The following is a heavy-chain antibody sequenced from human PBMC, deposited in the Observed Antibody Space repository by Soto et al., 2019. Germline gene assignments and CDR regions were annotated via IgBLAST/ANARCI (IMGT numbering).Heavy chain of an antibody. Sequence: GASVKVSCKASGYTFTSYAMHWVRQAPGQRLEWMGWINADNGNTNYSQKFQGRVTITRDTSTNTAYMELRSLRSDDTAVYYCARGPRRGSGWPAFDIWGQGTMVTVSS. J-gene: IGHJ3*02. V-gene: IGHV1-3*01. CDR1: GYTFTSYA. D-gene: IGHD6-19*01. CDR3: ARGPRRGSGWPAFDI. CDR2: INADNGNT.